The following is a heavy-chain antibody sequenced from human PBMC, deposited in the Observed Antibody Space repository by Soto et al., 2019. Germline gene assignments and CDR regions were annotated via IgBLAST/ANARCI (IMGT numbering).Heavy chain of an antibody. V-gene: IGHV4-34*01. J-gene: IGHJ5*02. CDR3: ARGTWELQFDP. D-gene: IGHD1-26*01. CDR1: GGSFSGYY. Sequence: PSETLSLTCAVYGGSFSGYYWSWIRQPPGEGLEWIGEINHSGSTNYNPSLKSRVTISVDTSKNQFSLQLSSMTAADTAVYFCARGTWELQFDPWGQGTLVTVSS. CDR2: INHSGST.